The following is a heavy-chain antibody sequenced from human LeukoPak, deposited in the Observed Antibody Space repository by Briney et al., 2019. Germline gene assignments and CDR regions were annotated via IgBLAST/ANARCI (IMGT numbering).Heavy chain of an antibody. J-gene: IGHJ4*02. CDR1: GASISSYF. V-gene: IGHV4-59*01. Sequence: SETLSLTCTVSGASISSYFRSWLRQPPGKGLEFIGYVYYSGTTNYNPSLKSRVTMSVDTSKNQFSLKLRSVTAADTAVYYCARVPTVTTYYLDYWGQGTLVTVSS. CDR2: VYYSGTT. CDR3: ARVPTVTTYYLDY. D-gene: IGHD4-17*01.